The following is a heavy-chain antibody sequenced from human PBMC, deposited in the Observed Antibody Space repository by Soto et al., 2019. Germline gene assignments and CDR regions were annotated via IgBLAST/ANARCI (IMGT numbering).Heavy chain of an antibody. Sequence: QVQLVQSGAEVKKPGSSVKVSCKASGGTFSSYAISWVRQAPGQGLEWMGGIIPIFGTANYAQKFQGRVTITADEATSTAYMELSSLRSEDTAVYYCAAGGPPRIVGARRGAFDIWGQGTMVTVSS. D-gene: IGHD1-26*01. CDR3: AAGGPPRIVGARRGAFDI. V-gene: IGHV1-69*01. CDR1: GGTFSSYA. J-gene: IGHJ3*02. CDR2: IIPIFGTA.